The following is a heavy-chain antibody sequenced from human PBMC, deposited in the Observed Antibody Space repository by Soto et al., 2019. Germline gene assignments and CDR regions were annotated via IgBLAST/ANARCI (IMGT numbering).Heavy chain of an antibody. V-gene: IGHV3-21*01. D-gene: IGHD3-3*01. CDR3: ARGLYYDFWSGSETGIFQH. CDR1: GFTFSSYS. Sequence: GSLRLSCAASGFTFSSYSMNWVRQAPGKGLEWVSSISSSSSYIYYADSVKGRFTISRDNAKNSLYLQMNSLRAEDTAVYYCARGLYYDFWSGSETGIFQHWGQGTLVTVSS. J-gene: IGHJ1*01. CDR2: ISSSSSYI.